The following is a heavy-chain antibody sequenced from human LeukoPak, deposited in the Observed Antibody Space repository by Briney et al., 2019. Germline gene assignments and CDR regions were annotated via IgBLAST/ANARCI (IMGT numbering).Heavy chain of an antibody. D-gene: IGHD1-26*01. CDR2: TYYRSNWYN. Sequence: SQTLSLTCAISGGTVSSYSAAWNWIRQSPSRGLEWLGRTYYRSNWYNDYAVSVKSRITVNPDTSKNQFSLQLNSVTPEDTAAYYCARALGSTSGPLDYWGQGTLVTVSS. CDR3: ARALGSTSGPLDY. V-gene: IGHV6-1*01. CDR1: GGTVSSYSAA. J-gene: IGHJ4*02.